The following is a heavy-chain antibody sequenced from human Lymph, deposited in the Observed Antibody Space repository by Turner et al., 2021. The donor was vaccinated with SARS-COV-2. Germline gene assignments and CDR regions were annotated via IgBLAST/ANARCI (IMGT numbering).Heavy chain of an antibody. Sequence: QVQLVQSGAEVKKPGASVTVSCNASGYTFTSYYMHWVRQAAGQGLEWMGWINPNSGGTNYAQKFQGRVTMTRDTSISTAYMELSRLTSDDTAVYYCAREGVTVSCYYYGMDVWCQGTTVTVSS. CDR2: INPNSGGT. J-gene: IGHJ6*02. V-gene: IGHV1-2*02. CDR1: GYTFTSYY. D-gene: IGHD3-3*01. CDR3: AREGVTVSCYYYGMDV.